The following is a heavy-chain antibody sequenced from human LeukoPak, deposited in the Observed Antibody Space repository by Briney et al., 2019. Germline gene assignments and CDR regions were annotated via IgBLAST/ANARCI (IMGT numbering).Heavy chain of an antibody. J-gene: IGHJ2*01. CDR2: ISGSGGST. Sequence: PGGSLRLSCAASGFTFSSYAMSWVRQAPGKGLEWVSAISGSGGSTYYADSVKGRFTISRDNSKNTLYLQMNSLRAEDTAVYYCAKDHCSSTSCYTYLWYFDLWGRGTLVTVSS. D-gene: IGHD2-2*02. CDR3: AKDHCSSTSCYTYLWYFDL. CDR1: GFTFSSYA. V-gene: IGHV3-23*01.